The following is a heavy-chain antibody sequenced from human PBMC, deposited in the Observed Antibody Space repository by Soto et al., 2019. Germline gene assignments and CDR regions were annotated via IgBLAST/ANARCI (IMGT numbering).Heavy chain of an antibody. V-gene: IGHV1-8*01. CDR2: MNPNSGNT. CDR3: ARDPPYDILTGSYYYYGMDV. D-gene: IGHD3-9*01. J-gene: IGHJ6*02. CDR1: GYTFTSYD. Sequence: SVKVSCKASGYTFTSYDINWVRQATGQGLEWMGWMNPNSGNTGYAQKFQGRVTMTRNTSISTAYMELSSLRSEDTAVYYCARDPPYDILTGSYYYYGMDVWGQGTTVTVSS.